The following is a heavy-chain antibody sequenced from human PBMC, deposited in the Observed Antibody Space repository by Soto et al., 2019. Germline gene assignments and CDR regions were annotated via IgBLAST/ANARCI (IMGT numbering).Heavy chain of an antibody. V-gene: IGHV3-30*03. CDR3: SRDIERIRGPHHNSGGPGP. CDR1: GVSLTSCD. CDR2: ISFNGIDT. Sequence: RSLRLPCAASGVSLTSCDRRWCGQAPGPEGRWVEVISFNGIDTYYADSVKGRVTISRDNSRNTVLLQMTSLRTEDTAVFYCSRDIERIRGPHHNSGGPGPWGQGTLATVSS. D-gene: IGHD1-1*01. J-gene: IGHJ5*02.